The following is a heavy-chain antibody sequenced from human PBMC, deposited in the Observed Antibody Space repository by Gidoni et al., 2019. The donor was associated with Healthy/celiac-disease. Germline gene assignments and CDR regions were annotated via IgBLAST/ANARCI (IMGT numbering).Heavy chain of an antibody. J-gene: IGHJ5*02. D-gene: IGHD3-22*01. CDR2: ISSSSSYI. CDR1: GFTFSSYS. V-gene: IGHV3-21*01. Sequence: EVQLVESGGGLVKPGGSLNLSCAASGFTFSSYSMNWVRQAPGKGLEWVSSISSSSSYIYYADSVKGRFTISRDNAKNSLYLQMNSLRAEDTAVYYCARDAVYDSSDWFDPWGQGTLVTVSS. CDR3: ARDAVYDSSDWFDP.